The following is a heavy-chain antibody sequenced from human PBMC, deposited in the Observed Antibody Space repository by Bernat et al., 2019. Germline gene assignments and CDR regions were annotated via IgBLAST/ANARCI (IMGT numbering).Heavy chain of an antibody. V-gene: IGHV3-74*01. CDR1: GFTFSSYW. CDR3: AKDASSGFNWFDP. Sequence: EVQLVESGGGLVQPGGSLRLSCAASGFTFSSYWMHWVRQAPGKGLVWVSRINSDGSSTSYADSVKGRFTISRDNAKNSLYLQMSSLRADDTALYYCAKDASSGFNWFDPWGQGTLVTVSS. J-gene: IGHJ5*02. D-gene: IGHD3-3*01. CDR2: INSDGSST.